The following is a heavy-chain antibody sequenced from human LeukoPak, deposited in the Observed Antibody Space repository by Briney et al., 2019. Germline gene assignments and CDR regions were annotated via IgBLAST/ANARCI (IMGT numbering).Heavy chain of an antibody. CDR1: GFTFSSYW. CDR3: AKDRRYSSSWYDGMDV. V-gene: IGHV3-7*01. J-gene: IGHJ6*02. D-gene: IGHD6-13*01. Sequence: QPGGSLRLSCAASGFTFSSYWMSWVRQAPGKGLEWVANIKQDGSEKYYVDSVKGRFTISRDNAKNSLYLQMNSLRVEDTAVYYCAKDRRYSSSWYDGMDVWGQGTTVTVSS. CDR2: IKQDGSEK.